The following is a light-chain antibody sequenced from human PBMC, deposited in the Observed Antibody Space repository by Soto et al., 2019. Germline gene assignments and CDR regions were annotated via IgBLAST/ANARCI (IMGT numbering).Light chain of an antibody. Sequence: IVLTQSPAALSLSPGERVTLSWRASQSVSSNLAWYQPKPGHAPRLRIYGASSRAAGIPDRFSGSGSGTDFTLTISRQEPEDFAAYYCQQYGSSQTFGQGTKVDIK. J-gene: IGKJ1*01. CDR1: QSVSSN. CDR2: GAS. CDR3: QQYGSSQT. V-gene: IGKV3-20*01.